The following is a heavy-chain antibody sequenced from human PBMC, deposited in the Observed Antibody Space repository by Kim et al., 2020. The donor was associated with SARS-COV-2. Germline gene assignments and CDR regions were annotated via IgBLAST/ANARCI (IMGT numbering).Heavy chain of an antibody. Sequence: GGSLRLSCTASGFAFSSYWMTWIRQVQGKGLEWVANIKQDESETYYVDSAQGRFTISRKNTQKSLYLQMKSLRGDDTAVVYCGGGASHDYWGLGTVVTVS. V-gene: IGHV3-7*01. J-gene: IGHJ4*02. D-gene: IGHD1-26*01. CDR2: IKQDESET. CDR1: GFAFSSYW. CDR3: GGGASHDY.